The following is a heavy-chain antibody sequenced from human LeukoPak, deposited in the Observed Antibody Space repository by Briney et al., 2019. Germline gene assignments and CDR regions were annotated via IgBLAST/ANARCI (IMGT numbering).Heavy chain of an antibody. V-gene: IGHV4-59*01. D-gene: IGHD5-24*01. CDR3: AREDGYNFNY. CDR2: IYYSGST. J-gene: IGHJ4*02. CDR1: GGSISSYY. Sequence: SESLSLTCTVSGGSISSYYWSWIRQPPGKGLEWIGYIYYSGSTNYNPSLKSRVTISVDTSKNQFSLKLSSVTAADTAVYYCAREDGYNFNYWGQGTLVTVSS.